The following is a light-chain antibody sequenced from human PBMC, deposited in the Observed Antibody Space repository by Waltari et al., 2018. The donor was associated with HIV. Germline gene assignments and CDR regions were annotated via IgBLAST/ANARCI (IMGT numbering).Light chain of an antibody. V-gene: IGLV1-51*01. CDR1: TSNIGENY. CDR2: GND. CDR3: ETWENSLSAGV. Sequence: QSVLTQPPSVSAAPGQKVTISCSGRTSNIGENYVTWYQQPPGTAPKLLIYGNDKRPAGIPDRFSGSKSGTSATLDITGVQSGDGADYYCETWENSLSAGVFGGGTKLTVL. J-gene: IGLJ3*02.